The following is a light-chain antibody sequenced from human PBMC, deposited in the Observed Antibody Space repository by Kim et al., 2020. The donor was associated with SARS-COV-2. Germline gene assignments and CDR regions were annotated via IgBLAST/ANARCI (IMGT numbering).Light chain of an antibody. J-gene: IGKJ4*01. CDR3: QQANTLPPT. CDR2: DAS. CDR1: RRVGTY. Sequence: IQMTQSPSSVSASVGDSVTISCRASRRVGTYLIWYQQSPGKVPRLLIHDASHLQGGVPSRFIGSGSGTDFTLTINNLQPEDSAVYYCQQANTLPPTFGGGTKVEIK. V-gene: IGKV1-12*01.